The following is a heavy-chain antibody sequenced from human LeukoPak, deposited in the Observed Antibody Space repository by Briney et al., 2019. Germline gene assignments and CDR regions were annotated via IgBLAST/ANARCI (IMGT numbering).Heavy chain of an antibody. J-gene: IGHJ5*02. D-gene: IGHD3-10*01. V-gene: IGHV1-18*01. CDR3: ARLASYDWFDP. Sequence: ASVKVSCKASGYTFTSYGISWVRQAPGQGLEWMGWISVYNGNTKYAQKFQGRVTMTTDTSTSTAYMELRSLKSDDTAVYYCARLASYDWFDPWGQGTLVTVSS. CDR1: GYTFTSYG. CDR2: ISVYNGNT.